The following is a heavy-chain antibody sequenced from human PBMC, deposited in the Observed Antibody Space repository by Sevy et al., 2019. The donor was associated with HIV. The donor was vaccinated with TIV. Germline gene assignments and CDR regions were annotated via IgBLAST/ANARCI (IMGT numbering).Heavy chain of an antibody. Sequence: GGSLRLSCAASGITFSSYAMSWVRQAPGKGLEWVSAISGSGGSTYYADSVKGRFTISRDNSKNTLYLQMNSLRAEDTAVYYCVKDGYKPSVGDENYYYYYMDVWGKGTTVTVSS. D-gene: IGHD1-20*01. CDR3: VKDGYKPSVGDENYYYYYMDV. CDR1: GITFSSYA. J-gene: IGHJ6*03. CDR2: ISGSGGST. V-gene: IGHV3-23*01.